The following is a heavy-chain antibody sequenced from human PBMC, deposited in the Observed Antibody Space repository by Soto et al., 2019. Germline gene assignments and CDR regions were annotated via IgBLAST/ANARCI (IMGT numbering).Heavy chain of an antibody. J-gene: IGHJ1*01. CDR3: ARSRYSSGRWDFQH. D-gene: IGHD6-19*01. CDR1: GFTFSSYA. V-gene: IGHV3-30-3*01. CDR2: ISYDGSNK. Sequence: QVQLVESGGGVVQPGRSLRLSCAASGFTFSSYAMLWVRQAPGKGLEWVAVISYDGSNKYYANSVKGRFTISRDNSKNTLYLQMNSLRAEDTAVYYCARSRYSSGRWDFQHWGQGTLVTVSS.